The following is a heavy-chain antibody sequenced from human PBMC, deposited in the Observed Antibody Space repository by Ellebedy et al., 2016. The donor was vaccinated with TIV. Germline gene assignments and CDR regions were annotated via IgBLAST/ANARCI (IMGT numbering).Heavy chain of an antibody. J-gene: IGHJ2*01. CDR3: ARYSSGYYDVRYFDL. Sequence: FTFSRDNAKNTLYLQMNSLRAEDTAVYYCARYSSGYYDVRYFDLWGRGTLVTVSS. V-gene: IGHV3-74*01. D-gene: IGHD3-22*01.